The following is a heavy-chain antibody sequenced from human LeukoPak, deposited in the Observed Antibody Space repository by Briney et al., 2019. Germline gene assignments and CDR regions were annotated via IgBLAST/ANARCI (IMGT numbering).Heavy chain of an antibody. CDR1: GFTFSSYA. D-gene: IGHD4-17*01. CDR2: ISGSGGST. V-gene: IGHV3-23*01. Sequence: GRSLRLSCAASGFTFSSYAMTWVRHAPARGLDWVSAISGSGGSTYYADSVKGRFTISRDNSKNTLYLQMNSLRAEDTAVYYCAGVDDYGDFRTFDYWGQGTLVTVSS. J-gene: IGHJ4*02. CDR3: AGVDDYGDFRTFDY.